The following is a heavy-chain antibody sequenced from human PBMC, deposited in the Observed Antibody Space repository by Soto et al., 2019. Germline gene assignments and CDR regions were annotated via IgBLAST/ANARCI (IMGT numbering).Heavy chain of an antibody. Sequence: EAQLLDSGGGLVQPGGSLRLSCAASGFSSSSYVMGWVRQTPGKGLEWVSGIGGGGGRTYYADSVQGRFTISRDNSKNTLYLQRTWLRAEYASVYYCAIGWLDVGGQGTLVTVSS. CDR2: IGGGGGRT. CDR1: GFSSSSYV. CDR3: AIGWLDV. V-gene: IGHV3-23*01. J-gene: IGHJ5*02.